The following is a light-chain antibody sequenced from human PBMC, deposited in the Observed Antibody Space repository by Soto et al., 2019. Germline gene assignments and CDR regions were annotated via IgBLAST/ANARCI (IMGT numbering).Light chain of an antibody. Sequence: QSVLTQPASVSGSPVQSITISCTGTSSDVGGYNYVSWYQHHPGKAPKLMICDVSNRPSGVSNRFSGSKSGNTASLTISGLQAEDEADYYCTSYAGARPYVFGTGTKVTV. CDR3: TSYAGARPYV. V-gene: IGLV2-14*03. CDR1: SSDVGGYNY. CDR2: DVS. J-gene: IGLJ1*01.